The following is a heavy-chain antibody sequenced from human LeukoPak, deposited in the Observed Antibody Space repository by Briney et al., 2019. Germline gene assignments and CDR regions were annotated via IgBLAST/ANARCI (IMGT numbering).Heavy chain of an antibody. Sequence: GGSLRLSCAASGYTLCSYSTNWVRQAPGKGLEWVSSISGSSSYIYYADSVKGRFTISRDNAKNSLYLQMNSLRAEDTAMYYCATYYDILTCPLGRADYWGQGTLVTVSS. CDR3: ATYYDILTCPLGRADY. D-gene: IGHD3-9*01. V-gene: IGHV3-21*01. CDR1: GYTLCSYS. J-gene: IGHJ4*02. CDR2: ISGSSSYI.